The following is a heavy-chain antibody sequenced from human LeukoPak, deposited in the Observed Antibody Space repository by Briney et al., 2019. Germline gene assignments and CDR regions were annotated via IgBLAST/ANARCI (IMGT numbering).Heavy chain of an antibody. CDR2: LSPSGASI. CDR3: AAEPYGGNTPFDY. CDR1: GFTLGSYA. D-gene: IGHD4-23*01. Sequence: GGSLRLSCAASGFTLGSYAMSWVRQAPGRGLEWVSSLSPSGASIYYADSVKGRFSISRDNSKNTLYLQMNNLRAEDTALYYCAAEPYGGNTPFDYWGQGTLVTISS. J-gene: IGHJ4*02. V-gene: IGHV3-23*01.